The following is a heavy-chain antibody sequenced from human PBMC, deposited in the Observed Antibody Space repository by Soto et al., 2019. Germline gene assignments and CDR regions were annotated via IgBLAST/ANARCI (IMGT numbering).Heavy chain of an antibody. CDR2: IIPIFGTA. V-gene: IGHV1-69*01. Sequence: QVQLVQSGAEVKKPGSSVKVSCKASGGTFSSYAISCVQQAPGQGLEWMGGIIPIFGTANYAQKFQGRVTITADESTSTAYMELSSLRSEDTAEYYCARAPMIVRPVGGMDVWGQGTTVTVSS. J-gene: IGHJ6*02. D-gene: IGHD3-22*01. CDR3: ARAPMIVRPVGGMDV. CDR1: GGTFSSYA.